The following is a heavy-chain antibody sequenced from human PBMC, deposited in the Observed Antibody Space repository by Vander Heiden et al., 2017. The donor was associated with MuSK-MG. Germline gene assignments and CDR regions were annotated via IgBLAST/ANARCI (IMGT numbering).Heavy chain of an antibody. CDR3: ARNVLLWFGELRGNAFDI. CDR1: GFTFSSYS. CDR2: ISSSSSTI. Sequence: EVQLVESGGGLVQPGGSLRLSCAASGFTFSSYSMNWVRQAPGKGLEWVSYISSSSSTIYYADSVKGRFTISRDNAKNSLYLQMNSLRAEDTAVYYCARNVLLWFGELRGNAFDIWGQGTMVTVYS. V-gene: IGHV3-48*01. J-gene: IGHJ3*02. D-gene: IGHD3-10*01.